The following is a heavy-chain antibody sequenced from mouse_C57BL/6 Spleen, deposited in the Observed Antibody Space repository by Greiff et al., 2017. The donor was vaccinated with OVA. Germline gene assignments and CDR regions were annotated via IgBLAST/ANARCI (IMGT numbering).Heavy chain of an antibody. CDR3: ARGYYGRIAYFDY. V-gene: IGHV1-82*01. J-gene: IGHJ2*01. Sequence: QVQLQQSGPELVKPGASVKISCKASGYAFSSSWMNWVKQRPGKGLEWIGRIYPGDGGTNYNGKFKGKATLTADKSSSTAYMQLSSLTSEDSAVYFCARGYYGRIAYFDYWGQGTTLTVSS. CDR1: GYAFSSSW. CDR2: IYPGDGGT. D-gene: IGHD1-1*01.